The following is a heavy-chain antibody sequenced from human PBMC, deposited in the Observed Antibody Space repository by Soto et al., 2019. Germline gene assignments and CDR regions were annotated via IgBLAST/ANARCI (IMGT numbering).Heavy chain of an antibody. CDR3: ARRDVLRYFDP. D-gene: IGHD3-9*01. Sequence: QVQLQESGPGLVKPSQTLSLTCTVSGGSISSGGYYWSWIRQHPGKGLEWIGYMSYSGSTYNNPSLKXXGTISVDTSKNQSSLKLSSVTAADTAVYYCARRDVLRYFDPWGQGTLVTVSS. CDR1: GGSISSGGYY. V-gene: IGHV4-31*03. CDR2: MSYSGST. J-gene: IGHJ5*02.